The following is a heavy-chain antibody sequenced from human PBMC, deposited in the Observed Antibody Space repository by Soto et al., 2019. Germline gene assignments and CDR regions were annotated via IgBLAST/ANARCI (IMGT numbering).Heavy chain of an antibody. Sequence: SVKVSCKASGGTFSSYSISWVRQAPGQGLEWMGGIIPIFGTANYAQKFQGRVTITADESTSTAYMELSSLRSEVTAVYYCAIEYSSSPPYYPIGYWGQGTLVTVSS. J-gene: IGHJ4*02. CDR1: GGTFSSYS. CDR2: IIPIFGTA. D-gene: IGHD6-6*01. CDR3: AIEYSSSPPYYPIGY. V-gene: IGHV1-69*13.